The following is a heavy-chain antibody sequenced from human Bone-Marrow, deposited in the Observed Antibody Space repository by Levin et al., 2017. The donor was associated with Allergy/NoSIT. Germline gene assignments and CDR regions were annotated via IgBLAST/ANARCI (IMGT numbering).Heavy chain of an antibody. D-gene: IGHD6-19*01. J-gene: IGHJ4*02. CDR1: GYTFTSYA. CDR2: INAGNGNT. Sequence: ASVKVSCKASGYTFTSYAMHWVRQAPGQRLEWMGWINAGNGNTKYSQKFQGRVTITRDTSASTAYMELSSLRSEDTAVYYCARRGIAVAGTPDYWGQGTLVTVSS. CDR3: ARRGIAVAGTPDY. V-gene: IGHV1-3*01.